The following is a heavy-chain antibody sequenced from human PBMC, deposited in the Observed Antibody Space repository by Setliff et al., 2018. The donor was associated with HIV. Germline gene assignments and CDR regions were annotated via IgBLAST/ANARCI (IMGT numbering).Heavy chain of an antibody. CDR2: VSQSGST. Sequence: ASETLSLTCSVSGVSTNRTDHYWGWIRQSPGKRLEWIGSVSQSGSTYYNPSLKSRITISVDRSKNLFSLKLISVTAADQGVYYCARVPVAGANWFDPWGRGTLVTVSS. J-gene: IGHJ5*02. V-gene: IGHV4-39*01. D-gene: IGHD2-21*01. CDR3: ARVPVAGANWFDP. CDR1: GVSTNRTDHY.